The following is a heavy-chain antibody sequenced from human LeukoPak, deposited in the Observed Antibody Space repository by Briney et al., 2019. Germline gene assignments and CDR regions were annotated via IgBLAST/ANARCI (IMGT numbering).Heavy chain of an antibody. V-gene: IGHV4-4*02. CDR2: VFHSGGT. Sequence: PSETLSLTCAVSGGSISSGNWWSWVRQPPGKGLEWIGEVFHSGGTNYNPSLKSRVTISIDKSKNQFSLKLTSVTATDTAVYYCARGISPGSGWFFDFWGQGTMVTVSS. J-gene: IGHJ3*01. CDR3: ARGISPGSGWFFDF. D-gene: IGHD6-19*01. CDR1: GGSISSGNW.